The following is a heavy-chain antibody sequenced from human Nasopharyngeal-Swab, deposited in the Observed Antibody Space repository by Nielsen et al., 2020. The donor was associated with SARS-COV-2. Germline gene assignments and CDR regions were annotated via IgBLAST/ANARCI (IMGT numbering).Heavy chain of an antibody. CDR1: GFTFSNSW. V-gene: IGHV3-7*01. Sequence: GESLKISCAASGFTFSNSWMTWVRQAPGKGLEWVASIKQDGSDNYYVDSVKGRFTISRDNAENSLYLQMNSLRAEDTAVYYCASDYDFWSGYYSKSPYGMDVWGQGTTVTVSS. CDR2: IKQDGSDN. D-gene: IGHD3-3*01. J-gene: IGHJ6*02. CDR3: ASDYDFWSGYYSKSPYGMDV.